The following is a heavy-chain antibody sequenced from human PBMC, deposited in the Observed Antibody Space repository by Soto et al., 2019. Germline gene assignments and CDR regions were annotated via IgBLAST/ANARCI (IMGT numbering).Heavy chain of an antibody. D-gene: IGHD2-21*02. Sequence: GDSVKISWEGSGYSFSAYWIGWVRQVPGKGLEWIGIIYPADSDTRYNPSFQGQVTISADKSISTAYLEWSGLKASDTAMYYCARRSGSSYCGADRHPDHWVQAPLATVPS. CDR3: ARRSGSSYCGADRHPDH. CDR2: IYPADSDT. J-gene: IGHJ4*02. V-gene: IGHV5-51*01. CDR1: GYSFSAYW.